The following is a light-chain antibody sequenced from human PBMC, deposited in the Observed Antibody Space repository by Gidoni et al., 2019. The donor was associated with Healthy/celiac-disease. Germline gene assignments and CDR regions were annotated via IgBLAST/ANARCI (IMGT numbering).Light chain of an antibody. J-gene: IGKJ2*01. CDR3: QQYNNWPLYT. CDR1: QSVSSN. V-gene: IGKV3-15*01. Sequence: EIVMKQSPATLSVSPGERATLSCRASQSVSSNLAWYQQKPGQAPRLLIYGASTRATSIPARFSGSGSGTEFTLTISSLQSEDFAVYYCQQYNNWPLYTFGQGTRLEIK. CDR2: GAS.